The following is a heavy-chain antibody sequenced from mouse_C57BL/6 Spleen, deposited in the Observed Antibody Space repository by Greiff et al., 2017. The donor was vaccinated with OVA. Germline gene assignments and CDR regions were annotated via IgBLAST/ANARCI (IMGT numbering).Heavy chain of an antibody. CDR2: ISSGSSTI. Sequence: EVKVVESGGGLVKPGGSLKLSCAASGFTFSDYGMHWVRQAPEKGLEWVAYISSGSSTIYYADTVKGRFTISRDNAKNTLFLQMTSLRSEDTAMYYCARRATEVMDYWGQGTSVTVSS. V-gene: IGHV5-17*01. J-gene: IGHJ4*01. D-gene: IGHD3-1*01. CDR1: GFTFSDYG. CDR3: ARRATEVMDY.